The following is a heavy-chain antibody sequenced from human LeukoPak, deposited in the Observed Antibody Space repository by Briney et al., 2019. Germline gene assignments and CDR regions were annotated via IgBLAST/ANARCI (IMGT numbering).Heavy chain of an antibody. CDR2: IKQDGSEK. D-gene: IGHD1-1*01. J-gene: IGHJ6*03. CDR1: GFTFSSYW. Sequence: PGGSLRLSCAASGFTFSSYWMSWVRQAPGKGLEWVANIKQDGSEKYYVDSVKGRFTISRDNAKNSLYLQMNSLRAEDTAVYYCAGDHVDTWKFSIYMDVWGKGTTVTISS. V-gene: IGHV3-7*01. CDR3: AGDHVDTWKFSIYMDV.